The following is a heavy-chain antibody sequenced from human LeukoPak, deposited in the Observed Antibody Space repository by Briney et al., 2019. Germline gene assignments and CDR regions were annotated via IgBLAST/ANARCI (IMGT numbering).Heavy chain of an antibody. Sequence: GGSPRLSCVASGFTFSNYAMSWVRQAPGKGLEWVSAVSSSGGDTYCTDSVKGRFTISRDNSKNTVYLQMNSLRAEDTAVYYCAKDRGRLRIAVAAHNWGQGTMVTVSS. D-gene: IGHD6-19*01. CDR3: AKDRGRLRIAVAAHN. V-gene: IGHV3-23*01. J-gene: IGHJ3*01. CDR2: VSSSGGDT. CDR1: GFTFSNYA.